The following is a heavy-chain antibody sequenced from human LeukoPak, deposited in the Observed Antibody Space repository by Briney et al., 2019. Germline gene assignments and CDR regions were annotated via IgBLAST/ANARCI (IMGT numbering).Heavy chain of an antibody. CDR2: FDPEDGET. V-gene: IGHV1-24*01. CDR1: GYTLTELS. J-gene: IGHJ4*02. D-gene: IGHD3-9*01. CDR3: ATGGHYDILTGYSY. Sequence: ASVKVSCKVSGYTLTELSMHWVRQAPGKGLEWMGGFDPEDGETIYAQKFQGRVTMTEDTSTDTAYMELSSLRSEDTAVYYCATGGHYDILTGYSYWGQGTLVTVSS.